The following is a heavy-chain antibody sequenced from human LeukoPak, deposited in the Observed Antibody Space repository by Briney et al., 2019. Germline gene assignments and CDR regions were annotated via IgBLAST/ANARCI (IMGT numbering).Heavy chain of an antibody. Sequence: SVKVSCKASGGTFSSYAISWVRQAPGQGLEWMGGIIPIFGTANYAQKFQGRVTITADESTSTAYMELSSLRSEDTAVYYCARDRYYGSAPGAFDIWGQGTMVAVSS. CDR2: IIPIFGTA. CDR1: GGTFSSYA. V-gene: IGHV1-69*13. CDR3: ARDRYYGSAPGAFDI. D-gene: IGHD3-10*01. J-gene: IGHJ3*02.